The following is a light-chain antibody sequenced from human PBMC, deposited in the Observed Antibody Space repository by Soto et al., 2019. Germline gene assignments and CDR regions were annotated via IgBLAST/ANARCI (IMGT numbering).Light chain of an antibody. Sequence: EIVMTQSPATLSVSPGERATLSCRASQSVSSNLAWYQQTNGQPPRILIYGASTRDTGIPARFSGSGSGTEFTLTISRLQSEDFEVYYCQQYNNSPTTFGQGTKVDIK. V-gene: IGKV3-15*01. CDR3: QQYNNSPTT. CDR2: GAS. CDR1: QSVSSN. J-gene: IGKJ1*01.